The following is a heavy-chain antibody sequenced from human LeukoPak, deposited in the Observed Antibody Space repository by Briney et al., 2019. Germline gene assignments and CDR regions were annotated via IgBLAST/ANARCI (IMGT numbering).Heavy chain of an antibody. CDR2: ISAYNGNT. D-gene: IGHD6-13*01. Sequence: ASVKVSCKASGYTFTGYGISWVRQAPGQGPEWMGWISAYNGNTNYAQKLQGRVTMTTDTSTSTAYMELRSLRSDDTAVYYCARDYGSSSLRYYYGMDVWGQGTTVTVSS. CDR3: ARDYGSSSLRYYYGMDV. CDR1: GYTFTGYG. J-gene: IGHJ6*02. V-gene: IGHV1-18*01.